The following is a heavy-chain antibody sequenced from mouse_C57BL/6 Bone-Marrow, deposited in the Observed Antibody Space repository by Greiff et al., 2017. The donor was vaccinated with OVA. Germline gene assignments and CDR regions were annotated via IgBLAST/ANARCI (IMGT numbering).Heavy chain of an antibody. CDR2: ISNLAYSI. J-gene: IGHJ4*01. Sequence: EVQLVESGGGLVQPGGSLKLSCAASGFTFSDYGMAWVRQAPRKGPEWVAFISNLAYSIYYADTVTGRFTISRENAKNTLYLEMSSLRSEDTAMYYCARQGLRYYAMDYWGQGTSVTVSS. CDR1: GFTFSDYG. V-gene: IGHV5-15*01. CDR3: ARQGLRYYAMDY. D-gene: IGHD3-1*01.